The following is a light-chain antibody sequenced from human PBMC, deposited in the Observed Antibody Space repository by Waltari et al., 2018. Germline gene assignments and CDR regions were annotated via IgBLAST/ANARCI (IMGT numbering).Light chain of an antibody. J-gene: IGKJ1*01. V-gene: IGKV3-20*01. CDR2: HAA. Sequence: EMAWTQSPGSLSSSPGGRGTRSCRASQGVGKYLAWYQQRPGQAPRLLLYHAAIRAPGIPDRFSCSGSTTDFSLTISRLEPEDFAVYYRQKYVFFPATFGQVTTVEIK. CDR3: QKYVFFPAT. CDR1: QGVGKY.